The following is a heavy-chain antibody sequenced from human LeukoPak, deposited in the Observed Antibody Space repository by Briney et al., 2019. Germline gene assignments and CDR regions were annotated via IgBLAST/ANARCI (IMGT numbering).Heavy chain of an antibody. D-gene: IGHD3-16*02. CDR3: ARGSFLITFGAFIG. J-gene: IGHJ4*02. CDR1: GFTFSDYY. CDR2: ISSSGSPI. Sequence: PGGSLRLSCATSGFTFSDYYMSWIRHAPGKGLERVSYISSSGSPIYYADSVKGRFTISRDNAKNSLFLQMNSLRAEDTAVYYCARGSFLITFGAFIGWGQGTLVTVSS. V-gene: IGHV3-11*04.